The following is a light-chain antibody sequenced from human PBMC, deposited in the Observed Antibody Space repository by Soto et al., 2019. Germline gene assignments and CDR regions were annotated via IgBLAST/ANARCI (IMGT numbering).Light chain of an antibody. CDR1: SSDVGDYNY. CDR2: DVS. Sequence: QSVLTQPRSVSGSPGQSVTISCTGTSSDVGDYNYVSWYQQYPGKAPKLVIYDVSKRPSGVPDRFSGSKSGNTASLTISGLQAEDEADYYCCSFAGSYTFWEFGGGTKLTVL. V-gene: IGLV2-11*01. J-gene: IGLJ3*02. CDR3: CSFAGSYTFWE.